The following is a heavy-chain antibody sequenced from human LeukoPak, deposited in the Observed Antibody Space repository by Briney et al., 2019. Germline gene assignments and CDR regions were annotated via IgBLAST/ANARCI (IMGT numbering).Heavy chain of an antibody. CDR2: IKEDGSLK. V-gene: IGHV3-7*01. Sequence: GGSLRLSCAASGFTFSAYWMSWVRQAPGKGPEWVANIKEDGSLKNYVDSVEGRFTVSRDNAKNTLYLQMNSLRLEDTAVYYCVRDWAPASMQAAPFDCWGQGTLVTVSS. J-gene: IGHJ4*02. CDR3: VRDWAPASMQAAPFDC. D-gene: IGHD2/OR15-2a*01. CDR1: GFTFSAYW.